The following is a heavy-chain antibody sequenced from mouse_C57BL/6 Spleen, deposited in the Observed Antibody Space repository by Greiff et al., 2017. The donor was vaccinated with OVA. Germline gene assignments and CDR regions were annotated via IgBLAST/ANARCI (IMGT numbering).Heavy chain of an antibody. D-gene: IGHD1-1*01. CDR3: ARCEGYGSSYRYFDV. CDR1: GYAFSSYW. J-gene: IGHJ1*03. V-gene: IGHV1-80*01. Sequence: QVQLQQSGAELVKPGASVKISCKASGYAFSSYWMNWVKQRPGKGLEWIGQIYPGDGDTNYNGKFKGKATLTADKSSSTAYMQLSSLTSEDSAVYVCARCEGYGSSYRYFDVWGTGTTVTVSS. CDR2: IYPGDGDT.